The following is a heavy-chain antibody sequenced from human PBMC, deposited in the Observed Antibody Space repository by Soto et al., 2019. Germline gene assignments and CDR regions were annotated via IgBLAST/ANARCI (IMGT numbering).Heavy chain of an antibody. D-gene: IGHD5-12*01. CDR3: SRWPRRARNNWFEP. Sequence: GGSLRLSCAASGFTFSSYSMNWVRQAPGKGLEWVSSISSSSSYIYYADSVKGRFTISRDNAKNSLYLQMNSLRAEDTAVYYCSRWPRRARNNWFEPWGQGTRVTVAS. V-gene: IGHV3-21*01. CDR1: GFTFSSYS. J-gene: IGHJ5*02. CDR2: ISSSSSYI.